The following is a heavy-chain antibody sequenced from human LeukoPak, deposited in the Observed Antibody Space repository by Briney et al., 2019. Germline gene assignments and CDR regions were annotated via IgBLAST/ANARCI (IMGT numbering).Heavy chain of an antibody. J-gene: IGHJ4*02. CDR3: ARETRKWLLPPLDY. CDR2: IKQDGSEK. D-gene: IGHD3-22*01. CDR1: GFTFSSYW. Sequence: PGGSLRLSCAASGFTFSSYWMSWVRQAPGKGLEWVANIKQDGSEKYYVDSVKGRFTISRDNAKNSLYLQMNSLRAEDTAVYYCARETRKWLLPPLDYWGQGTLVTVSS. V-gene: IGHV3-7*01.